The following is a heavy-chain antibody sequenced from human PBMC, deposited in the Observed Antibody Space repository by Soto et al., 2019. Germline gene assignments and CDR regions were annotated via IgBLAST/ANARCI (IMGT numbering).Heavy chain of an antibody. CDR1: GGSISSYY. V-gene: IGHV4-59*01. D-gene: IGHD3-3*01. CDR2: IYYSGST. J-gene: IGHJ5*02. Sequence: SETLSLTCTVSGGSISSYYWSWIRQPPGKGLEWIGYIYYSGSTNYNPSLKSRVTISVDTSKNQFSLKLSSVTAADTAVYYCARDLGDFWSGYLYNWFDPWGQGTLVTVS. CDR3: ARDLGDFWSGYLYNWFDP.